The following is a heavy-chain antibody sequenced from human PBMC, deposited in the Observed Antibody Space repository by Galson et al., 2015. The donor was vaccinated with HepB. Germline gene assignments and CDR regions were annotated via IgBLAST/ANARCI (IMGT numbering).Heavy chain of an antibody. CDR3: ATRSGASGWYSYFQH. D-gene: IGHD6-19*01. Sequence: SLRLSCAVSGFTFSSYAIMWVRRAPGKGLEWVSGMSDNGDNTFYADSVKGRFTISRDISKNTVYLQMNSLRVEDTAVYYCATRSGASGWYSYFQHWGQGTLVTVSS. CDR2: MSDNGDNT. J-gene: IGHJ1*01. V-gene: IGHV3-23*01. CDR1: GFTFSSYA.